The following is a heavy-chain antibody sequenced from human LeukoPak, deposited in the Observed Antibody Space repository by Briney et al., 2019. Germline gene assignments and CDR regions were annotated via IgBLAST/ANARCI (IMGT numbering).Heavy chain of an antibody. CDR1: GGSFSGYY. V-gene: IGHV4-34*01. Sequence: SETLSLTCAVYGGSFSGYYWSWIRQPPGKGLEWTGEINHSGSTNYNPSLKSRVTISVDTSKNQFSLKLSSVTAADTAVYYCARGAWFDPWGQGTLVTASS. J-gene: IGHJ5*02. CDR3: ARGAWFDP. CDR2: INHSGST.